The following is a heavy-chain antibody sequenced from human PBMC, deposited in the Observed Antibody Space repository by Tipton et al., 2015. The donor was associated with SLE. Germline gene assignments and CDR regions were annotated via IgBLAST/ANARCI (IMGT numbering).Heavy chain of an antibody. CDR1: GGSIRSSRHF. Sequence: TLSLTCTVSGGSIRSSRHFWGWIRQPPGKGLEWIGVLYYSGNTYYNPSLKSRITISLDKSNNHFSLRLSSLTAADTAVYYCARGPDYSNYYFYRMDVWGQGTMVTVSS. J-gene: IGHJ6*02. D-gene: IGHD4-11*01. V-gene: IGHV4-39*07. CDR2: LYYSGNT. CDR3: ARGPDYSNYYFYRMDV.